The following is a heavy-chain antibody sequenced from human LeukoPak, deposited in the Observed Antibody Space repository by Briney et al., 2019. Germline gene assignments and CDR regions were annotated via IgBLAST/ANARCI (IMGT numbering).Heavy chain of an antibody. CDR1: GITFSNFW. CDR2: IKQDGTEK. J-gene: IGHJ4*02. CDR3: ARDIVASVLMTNYFDY. Sequence: GGSLRLSCAASGITFSNFWMSWVRQAPGKGLEWVANIKQDGTEKYYVDSVKGRFTISRDNAKNSLYLQMNSLRAEDTAVYYCARDIVASVLMTNYFDYWGQGTLVTVSS. D-gene: IGHD2-8*01. V-gene: IGHV3-7*01.